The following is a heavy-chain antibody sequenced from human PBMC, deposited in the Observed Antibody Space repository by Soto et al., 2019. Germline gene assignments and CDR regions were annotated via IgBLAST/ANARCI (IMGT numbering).Heavy chain of an antibody. CDR2: MNPNSGNT. CDR1: GYTFTSYD. J-gene: IGHJ6*02. CDR3: ARRPTKYYYGSGRQFWAMDV. Sequence: QVQLVQSGAEVKKPGASVKVSCKASGYTFTSYDINWVRQATGQGLEWMGWMNPNSGNTGYAQKFQGRVTMTRNTSTRADYMELSSMRSEDTAVYYGARRPTKYYYGSGRQFWAMDVWGQGTTVTVSS. D-gene: IGHD3-10*01. V-gene: IGHV1-8*01.